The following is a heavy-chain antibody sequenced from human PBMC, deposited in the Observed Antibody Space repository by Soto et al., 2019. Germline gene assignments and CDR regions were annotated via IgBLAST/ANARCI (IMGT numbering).Heavy chain of an antibody. CDR1: GGSISSYY. J-gene: IGHJ3*01. CDR3: ARGTVLVVAANKYTDAFDF. V-gene: IGHV4-59*01. Sequence: QVQLQESGPGLAKPSETLSLTCTVSGGSISSYYWNWIRQSPGKGLEWIGYIYYSGSTKYNPSLRSRVAISLDTSKHQFSLNLRSVTAADTAVYYCARGTVLVVAANKYTDAFDFWGQGTMVTVSS. CDR2: IYYSGST. D-gene: IGHD2-15*01.